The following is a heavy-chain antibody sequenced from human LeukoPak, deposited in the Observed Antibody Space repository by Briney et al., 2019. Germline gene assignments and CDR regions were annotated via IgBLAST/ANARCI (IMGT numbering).Heavy chain of an antibody. CDR3: TRHGDRAAMGEID. D-gene: IGHD5-18*01. Sequence: SETLSLTCTVSGGSISSGGYSWSWIRQPPGKGLEWIGYIYYSGSTYYNPSLKSRVTISVDTSKNQFSLKLSSVTAADTAVYYCTRHGDRAAMGEIDWGQGTLVTVSS. CDR2: IYYSGST. CDR1: GGSISSGGYS. J-gene: IGHJ4*02. V-gene: IGHV4-30-4*07.